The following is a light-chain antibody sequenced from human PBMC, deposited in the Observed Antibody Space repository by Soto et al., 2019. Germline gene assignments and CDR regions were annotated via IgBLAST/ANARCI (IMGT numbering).Light chain of an antibody. CDR3: QQYGSSPQT. CDR2: DVF. V-gene: IGKV1-5*01. CDR1: QSITYW. J-gene: IGKJ1*01. Sequence: DIQMTQSPSSLSASVGDRVTITCRASQSITYWLAWYQQKPGRAPKLLIYDVFNLQSGVPSRFSGSGSGTEFTLTISRLEPEDFAVYFCQQYGSSPQTFGQGTTVEIK.